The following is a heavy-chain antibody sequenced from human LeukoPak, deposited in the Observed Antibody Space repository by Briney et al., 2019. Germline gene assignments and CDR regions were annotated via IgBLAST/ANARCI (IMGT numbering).Heavy chain of an antibody. CDR3: ARGGLSYYYMDV. J-gene: IGHJ6*03. CDR1: GGSIRSNY. CDR2: MYYSGST. V-gene: IGHV4-59*01. Sequence: PSETLSLTCTVSGGSIRSNYWSWIRQPPGKGLEWLGYMYYSGSTNYNPSLKSRVTISVDTSKNQFSLKLSSVTAADTAVYYCARGGLSYYYMDVWGKGTTVTVSS.